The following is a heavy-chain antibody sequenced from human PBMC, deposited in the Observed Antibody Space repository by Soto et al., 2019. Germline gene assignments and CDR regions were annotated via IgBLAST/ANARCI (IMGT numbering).Heavy chain of an antibody. D-gene: IGHD3-22*01. Sequence: ASANCSFKASGYTFTCYVISWVRQAPGQGLDWIGWISAYNGNKNYAQKLQGRVTMTTDTYTSTAYMELRSLRSDDTAVYYCARASGSDSGGIRGHWGQGALVTVSS. J-gene: IGHJ4*02. CDR2: ISAYNGNK. CDR1: GYTFTCYV. V-gene: IGHV1-18*04. CDR3: ARASGSDSGGIRGH.